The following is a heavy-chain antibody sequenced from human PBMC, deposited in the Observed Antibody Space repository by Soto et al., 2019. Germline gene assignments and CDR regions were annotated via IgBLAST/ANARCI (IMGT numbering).Heavy chain of an antibody. CDR1: GGSISSGGYY. CDR2: IYYSGST. V-gene: IGHV4-31*03. D-gene: IGHD3-22*01. Sequence: SETLSLTCTVSGGSISSGGYYWSWIRQHPGKGLEWIGYIYYSGSTYYNPSLKSRVTISVDTSKNQFSLELSSVTAADTAVYYCASMYYDSSGYYYGYEYWGQGTPVTVSS. J-gene: IGHJ4*02. CDR3: ASMYYDSSGYYYGYEY.